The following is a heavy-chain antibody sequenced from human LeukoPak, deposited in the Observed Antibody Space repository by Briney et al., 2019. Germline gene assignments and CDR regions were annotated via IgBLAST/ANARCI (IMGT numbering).Heavy chain of an antibody. CDR2: VHYSETT. D-gene: IGHD1-26*01. Sequence: SSETLSLTCIVAGGSISSSIYYWGWIRQPPGKGLEGIGSVHYSETTYYNPSPKSRVTISVDTSKNHFSLKLSSVTAADTAVYYCAGHRNPNRSFVFRDLSWFDPWGQGTLVTVSS. CDR1: GGSISSSIYY. V-gene: IGHV4-39*02. J-gene: IGHJ5*02. CDR3: AGHRNPNRSFVFRDLSWFDP.